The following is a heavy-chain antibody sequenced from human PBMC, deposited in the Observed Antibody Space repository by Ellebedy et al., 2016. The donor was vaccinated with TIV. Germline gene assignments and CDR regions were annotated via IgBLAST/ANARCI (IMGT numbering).Heavy chain of an antibody. D-gene: IGHD3-9*01. J-gene: IGHJ4*02. V-gene: IGHV4-38-2*02. CDR3: AREAGYYDNRAIDF. CDR2: IYHSGTT. CDR1: GGSISSYY. Sequence: SETLSLXCTVSGGSISSYYWSWIRQPPGKGLEWIGSIYHSGTTYYNPSLRSRVTISVDTSNNQFSLRLISVTAADTAVFYCAREAGYYDNRAIDFWGQGTLVTVSS.